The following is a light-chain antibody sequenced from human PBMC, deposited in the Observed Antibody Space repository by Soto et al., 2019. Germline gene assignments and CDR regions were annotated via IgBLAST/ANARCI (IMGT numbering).Light chain of an antibody. Sequence: QSVLAQPASVSLSPGQSITISCTGTTNDVGGYNYVSWYQQHPGKAPKLLIFEVSSRPSGVSNRFSGSKSGNTASLTISALQAEDEADYFCNSYTSSTSLPYVFGTGTKVTVL. CDR1: TNDVGGYNY. J-gene: IGLJ1*01. CDR3: NSYTSSTSLPYV. CDR2: EVS. V-gene: IGLV2-14*01.